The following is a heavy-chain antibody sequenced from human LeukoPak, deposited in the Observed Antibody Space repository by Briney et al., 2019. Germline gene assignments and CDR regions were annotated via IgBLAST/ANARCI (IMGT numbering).Heavy chain of an antibody. D-gene: IGHD6-19*01. CDR3: AKDTTEYSSGWYDY. CDR1: GFTFSSYA. V-gene: IGHV3-23*01. Sequence: PGGSLRLSCAASGFTFSSYAMSWVRQAPGKGLEWVSAISGSGGSTYYADSVKGRFTISRDNSKNTLYLQMNSLRAEDTAVYYCAKDTTEYSSGWYDYWGQGTLVTVSS. J-gene: IGHJ4*02. CDR2: ISGSGGST.